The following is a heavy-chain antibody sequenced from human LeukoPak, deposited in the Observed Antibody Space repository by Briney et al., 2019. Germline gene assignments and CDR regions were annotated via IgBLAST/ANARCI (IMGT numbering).Heavy chain of an antibody. V-gene: IGHV5-51*01. D-gene: IGHD6-6*01. CDR2: IYPGDSDT. J-gene: IGHJ4*02. CDR3: ARLGPSIAARYRFDY. Sequence: GESLKISCKGSGYSFTSYWIGWVRQMPGKGLEWMGIIYPGDSDTRYSPSFQGQVTISADKSISTAYLQWSSLKASDTAMYYCARLGPSIAARYRFDYWGQGTLVTVSS. CDR1: GYSFTSYW.